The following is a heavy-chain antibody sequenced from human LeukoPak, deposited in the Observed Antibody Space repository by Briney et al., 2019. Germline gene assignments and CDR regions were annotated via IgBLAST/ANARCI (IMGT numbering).Heavy chain of an antibody. Sequence: PGGSLRLSCAASGFTFSVYYLSWIRQAPGKGLEWISYISDTSTYTNYADSVKGRFTISRDNSHNSLYLQMNSLRAEDTAIYYCARSTLAPDAFDLWGQGTMVTVSS. V-gene: IGHV3-11*03. J-gene: IGHJ3*01. CDR1: GFTFSVYY. CDR2: ISDTSTYT. D-gene: IGHD1-1*01. CDR3: ARSTLAPDAFDL.